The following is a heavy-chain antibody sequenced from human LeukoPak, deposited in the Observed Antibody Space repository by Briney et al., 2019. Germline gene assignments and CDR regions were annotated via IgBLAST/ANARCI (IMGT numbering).Heavy chain of an antibody. CDR2: IIPVFGTP. Sequence: ASVKVSCKASGGTFTSYSISWVRQAPGQGLEWMGGIIPVFGTPNYAQKFQGRVTITTDESTSTVYMEVSSLRSVDTAVYYCARVTLDNTPPYFSYMDVWGKGTTVTVSS. J-gene: IGHJ6*03. CDR1: GGTFTSYS. CDR3: ARVTLDNTPPYFSYMDV. V-gene: IGHV1-69*05. D-gene: IGHD2-15*01.